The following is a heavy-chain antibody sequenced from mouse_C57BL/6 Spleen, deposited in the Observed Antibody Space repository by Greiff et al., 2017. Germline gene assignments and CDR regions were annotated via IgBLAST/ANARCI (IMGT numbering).Heavy chain of an antibody. CDR1: GYTFTSYW. D-gene: IGHD1-1*01. CDR3: ARRDYYGSSSPAY. Sequence: VQLQQPGAELVRPGSSVKLSCKASGYTFTSYWMDWVKQRPGQGLEWIGNIYPSDSETHYNQKFKDKATLTVDKSSSTAYMQLSSLTSEDSAVYYGARRDYYGSSSPAYWGQGTLVTVSA. CDR2: IYPSDSET. V-gene: IGHV1-61*01. J-gene: IGHJ3*01.